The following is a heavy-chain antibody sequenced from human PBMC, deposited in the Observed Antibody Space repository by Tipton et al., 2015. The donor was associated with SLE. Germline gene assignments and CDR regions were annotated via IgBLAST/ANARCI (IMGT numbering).Heavy chain of an antibody. V-gene: IGHV4-34*01. Sequence: TLSLTCTVSGASISSYYWSWIRQPPGKGLEWIGEINHSGSTNYNPSLKSRVTISVDTSKNQFSLKVSSVTAADTAVYYCARAPGQLWPWDYWGQGTLVTVSS. CDR3: ARAPGQLWPWDY. CDR2: INHSGST. CDR1: GASISSYY. D-gene: IGHD5-18*01. J-gene: IGHJ4*02.